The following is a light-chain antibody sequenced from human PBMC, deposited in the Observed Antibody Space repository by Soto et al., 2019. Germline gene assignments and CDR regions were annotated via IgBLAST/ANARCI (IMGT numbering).Light chain of an antibody. Sequence: EIVLTQSPATLSLSPGERSTLSCMAIQSVSSYLAWYQQKPGQAPRLLIYDASNRATGIPARFSGSGSGTDFTLTISSLEPEDFEVYYCQQRSNWPWTFGQGTKVDIK. V-gene: IGKV3-11*01. CDR2: DAS. CDR1: QSVSSY. J-gene: IGKJ1*01. CDR3: QQRSNWPWT.